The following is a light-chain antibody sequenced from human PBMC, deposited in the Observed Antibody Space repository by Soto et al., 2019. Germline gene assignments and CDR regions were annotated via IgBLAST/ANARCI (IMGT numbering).Light chain of an antibody. V-gene: IGKV1-9*01. Sequence: IQLTQSPSSLSASVGARVPITCRASQDIAIYLAWYQQKPGEAPKLLIYAASTLHGGVPSRFSGSGSGTDFALTITSLQAEDFATYYCQQLRSYPSTFGGGTKVDI. CDR1: QDIAIY. J-gene: IGKJ4*01. CDR3: QQLRSYPST. CDR2: AAS.